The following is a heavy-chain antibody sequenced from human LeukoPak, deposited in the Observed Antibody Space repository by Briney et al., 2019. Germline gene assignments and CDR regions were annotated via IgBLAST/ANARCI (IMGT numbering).Heavy chain of an antibody. J-gene: IGHJ6*03. CDR2: FYYGKDP. Sequence: SETLSLTCSVSIDSITTSSYYWSWLRQPPGKGLEWIASFYYGKDPYYNPSLKSQVTISVDRSKNQFSLKLSSVTAADTAIYYCARGNMWDYRRYYYYMDVWGKGTTVTVSS. D-gene: IGHD4-11*01. CDR1: IDSITTSSYY. V-gene: IGHV4-39*07. CDR3: ARGNMWDYRRYYYYMDV.